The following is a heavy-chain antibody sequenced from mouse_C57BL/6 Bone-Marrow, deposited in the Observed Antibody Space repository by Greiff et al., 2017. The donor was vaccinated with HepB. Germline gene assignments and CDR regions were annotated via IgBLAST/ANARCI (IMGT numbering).Heavy chain of an antibody. Sequence: ESGPGLVKPSQSLSLTCSVTGYSITSGYYWNWIRQFPGNKLEWMGYISYDGSNNYNPSLKNRISITRDTSKNQFFLKLNSVTTEDTATYCCAGATDFDYWGQGTTLTVSS. J-gene: IGHJ2*01. CDR3: AGATDFDY. CDR2: ISYDGSN. CDR1: GYSITSGYY. V-gene: IGHV3-6*01. D-gene: IGHD5-5*01.